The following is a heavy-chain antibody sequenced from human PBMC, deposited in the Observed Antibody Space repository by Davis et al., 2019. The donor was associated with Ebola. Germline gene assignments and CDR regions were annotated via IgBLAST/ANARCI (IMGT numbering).Heavy chain of an antibody. V-gene: IGHV3-33*05. CDR3: SRSGPDN. D-gene: IGHD1-26*01. CDR1: GFNFRSSG. Sequence: GESLKISCAASGFNFRSSGMHWVRQAPGKGLEWVAVISYDGSNKYYADSVKGRFTISRDNSKNTAYLQMNSLKTEDTAVYYCSRSGPDNWGQGTLVTVSS. CDR2: ISYDGSNK. J-gene: IGHJ4*02.